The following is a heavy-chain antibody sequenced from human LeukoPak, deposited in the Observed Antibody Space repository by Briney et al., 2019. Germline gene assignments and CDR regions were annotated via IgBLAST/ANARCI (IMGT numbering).Heavy chain of an antibody. CDR3: ASRAIRYYYDSSGYYY. CDR1: GFTFSSYA. CDR2: ISYDGSNK. D-gene: IGHD3-22*01. V-gene: IGHV3-30*04. Sequence: GGSLRLSCAASGFTFSSYAMHWVRQAPGKGLEWVAVISYDGSNKYYADSVKGRFTISRDNSKNTLYLQMNSLRAEDTAVYYCASRAIRYYYDSSGYYYWGQGTLVTVSS. J-gene: IGHJ4*02.